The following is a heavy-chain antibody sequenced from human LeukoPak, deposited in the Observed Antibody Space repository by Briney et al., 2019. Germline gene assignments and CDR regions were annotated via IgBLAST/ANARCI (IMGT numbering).Heavy chain of an antibody. V-gene: IGHV3-7*01. D-gene: IGHD5-12*01. J-gene: IGHJ4*02. CDR2: INQDGSEE. CDR1: GFTFSNYL. CDR3: VRDGGVSGYDLLDY. Sequence: GGSLRLSCAASGFTFSNYLMTWVRQAPGKGLEWVAHINQDGSEEHYMDSAKARFTISRDNAKNALSLQMNSLRAEDTAVYYCVRDGGVSGYDLLDYWGQGTLVTVSS.